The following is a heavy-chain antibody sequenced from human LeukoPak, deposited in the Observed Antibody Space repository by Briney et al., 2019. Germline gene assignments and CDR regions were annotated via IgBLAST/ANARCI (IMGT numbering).Heavy chain of an antibody. CDR1: GGSFSGYY. Sequence: SETLSLTCAVYGGSFSGYYWSWIRQPPGKGLEWIGEINHSGSTNYNPSLKSQVTISVDTSKNQFSLKLSSVTAADTAVYYCARGTWNFDYWGQGTLVTVSP. CDR2: INHSGST. J-gene: IGHJ4*02. D-gene: IGHD5-12*01. V-gene: IGHV4-34*01. CDR3: ARGTWNFDY.